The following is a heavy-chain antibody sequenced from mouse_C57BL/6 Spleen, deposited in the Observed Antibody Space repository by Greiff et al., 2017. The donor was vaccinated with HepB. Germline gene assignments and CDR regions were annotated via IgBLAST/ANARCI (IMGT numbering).Heavy chain of an antibody. CDR3: ARGRLRHWYFDV. CDR2: ISSGSSTI. D-gene: IGHD2-4*01. J-gene: IGHJ1*03. CDR1: GFTFSDYG. V-gene: IGHV5-17*01. Sequence: EVQLQESGGGLVKPGGSLKLSCAASGFTFSDYGMHWVRQAPEKGLEWVAYISSGSSTIYYADTVKGRFTISRDNAKNTLFLQMTSLRSEDTAMYYCARGRLRHWYFDVWGTGTTVTVSS.